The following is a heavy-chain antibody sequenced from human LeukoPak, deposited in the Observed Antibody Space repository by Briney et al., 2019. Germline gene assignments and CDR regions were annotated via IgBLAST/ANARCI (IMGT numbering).Heavy chain of an antibody. J-gene: IGHJ4*02. V-gene: IGHV4-59*01. Sequence: SETLSLTCTVSGGSISVYYWSWIRQPPGKGLEWIGYIYNSGSTIYNPSLRSRVTISVDTSKNQFSLKLNSVTAADTAVYYCVRDRELTYWSQGTLVTVSS. CDR1: GGSISVYY. D-gene: IGHD1-26*01. CDR3: VRDRELTY. CDR2: IYNSGST.